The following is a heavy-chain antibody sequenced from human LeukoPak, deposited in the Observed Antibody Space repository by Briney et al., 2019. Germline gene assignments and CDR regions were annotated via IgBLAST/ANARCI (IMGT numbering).Heavy chain of an antibody. V-gene: IGHV3-74*01. CDR1: RFTFSSYW. Sequence: GGSLRLSCAASRFTFSSYWMHWVRQAPGKGLVWVSRINSDGSSTTYADSVKGRFTISRDNAKNTLYLQMNSLRAEDTAVYYCARGGVYSTSAVDYWGQGTLVTVSS. J-gene: IGHJ4*02. CDR3: ARGGVYSTSAVDY. D-gene: IGHD6-6*01. CDR2: INSDGSST.